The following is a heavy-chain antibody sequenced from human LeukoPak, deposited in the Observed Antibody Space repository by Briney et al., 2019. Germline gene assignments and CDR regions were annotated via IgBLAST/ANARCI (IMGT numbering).Heavy chain of an antibody. Sequence: GASVKVSCTASGGTFTTHAINWVRQAPGQGFEWVGRIIPMLGKPNYGQKSQGRVTITADKFTSTVYMELTSLRSEDTAVYYCARDETVRDDYYGMDVWGQGTTVTVSS. CDR2: IIPMLGKP. V-gene: IGHV1-69*04. J-gene: IGHJ6*02. CDR3: ARDETVRDDYYGMDV. CDR1: GGTFTTHA. D-gene: IGHD4-11*01.